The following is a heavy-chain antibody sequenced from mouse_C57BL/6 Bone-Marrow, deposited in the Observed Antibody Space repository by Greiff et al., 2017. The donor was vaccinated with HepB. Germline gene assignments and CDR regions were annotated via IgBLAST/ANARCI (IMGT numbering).Heavy chain of an antibody. CDR3: ARAYYSNYEGAMDY. D-gene: IGHD2-5*01. CDR2: IYPGSGNT. Sequence: VQLVESGAELVRPGASAKLSCKASGYTFTDYYINWVKQRPGQGLEWIARIYPGSGNTYYNEKFKGKATLTAEKSSSTAYMQLSSLTSEDSAVYFCARAYYSNYEGAMDYWGQGTSVTVSS. J-gene: IGHJ4*01. V-gene: IGHV1-76*01. CDR1: GYTFTDYY.